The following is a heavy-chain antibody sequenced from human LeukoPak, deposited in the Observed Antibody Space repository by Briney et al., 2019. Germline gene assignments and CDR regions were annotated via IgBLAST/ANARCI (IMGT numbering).Heavy chain of an antibody. D-gene: IGHD5-18*01. V-gene: IGHV5-51*01. Sequence: GESLKISCKGSGYSFTSYWIGWVRQMPGKGLEWMGIIYPGDSDTRYSPSFQGQVTISADKSISTAYLQWSSLKAPDTAMYYCARHVSEGYSYGAYYYYMDVWGKGTTVTVSS. J-gene: IGHJ6*03. CDR3: ARHVSEGYSYGAYYYYMDV. CDR2: IYPGDSDT. CDR1: GYSFTSYW.